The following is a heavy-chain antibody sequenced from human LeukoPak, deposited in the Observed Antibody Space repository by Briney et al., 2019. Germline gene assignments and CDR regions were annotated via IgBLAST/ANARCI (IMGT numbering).Heavy chain of an antibody. Sequence: PSETLSLTCTVSGGSTSSYYWSWIRQPPGKGLEWIGYIYYSGSTYYNPSLKSRVTISVDTSKNQFSLKLSSVTATDTAVYYCARSDGYSSGWSHFDYWGQGTLVTVSS. CDR3: ARSDGYSSGWSHFDY. CDR2: IYYSGST. V-gene: IGHV4-30-4*01. J-gene: IGHJ4*02. D-gene: IGHD6-19*01. CDR1: GGSTSSYY.